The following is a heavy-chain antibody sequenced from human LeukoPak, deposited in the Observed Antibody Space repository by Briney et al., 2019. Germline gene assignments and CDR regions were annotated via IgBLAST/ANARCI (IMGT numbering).Heavy chain of an antibody. V-gene: IGHV1-18*01. CDR1: GDTFTSYG. D-gene: IGHD3-10*01. J-gene: IGHJ4*02. CDR2: TSAYNGNT. Sequence: ASVKVSCKASGDTFTSYGISWVRQAPGQGLEWMGWTSAYNGNTNYAQKLQGRVTMTTDTSTSTAYMELRSLRSDDTSVYYCARVVPITMVRGVTYYFDYCGQGTLVTVSS. CDR3: ARVVPITMVRGVTYYFDY.